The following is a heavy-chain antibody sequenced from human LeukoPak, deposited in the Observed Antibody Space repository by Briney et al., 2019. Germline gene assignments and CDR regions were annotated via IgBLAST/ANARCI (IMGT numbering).Heavy chain of an antibody. Sequence: PGGSLRLSCAASGFDLNTYEMNWVRQAPGKGLEWIADITISGHTKNYADSVKGRFTISRVNAGTSLYLQMNSLRVEDTGVYYCARGDPHADLWGQGTLVTVSS. V-gene: IGHV3-48*03. CDR2: ITISGHTK. J-gene: IGHJ5*02. CDR1: GFDLNTYE. CDR3: ARGDPHADL.